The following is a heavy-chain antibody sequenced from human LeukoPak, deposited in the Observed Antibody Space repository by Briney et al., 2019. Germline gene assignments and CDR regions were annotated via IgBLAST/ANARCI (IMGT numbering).Heavy chain of an antibody. J-gene: IGHJ4*02. D-gene: IGHD2-15*01. Sequence: GGSLRLSCAASGFTFSNYSMNWVRQAPGNGLEWVSSISSSSNYIYYADSVKGRFSISRDNAKNSVYLQMNSLRAEDTAVYYCARVRARYGVVVAATSDYWGQGTLVTVSS. CDR2: ISSSSNYI. CDR1: GFTFSNYS. V-gene: IGHV3-21*01. CDR3: ARVRARYGVVVAATSDY.